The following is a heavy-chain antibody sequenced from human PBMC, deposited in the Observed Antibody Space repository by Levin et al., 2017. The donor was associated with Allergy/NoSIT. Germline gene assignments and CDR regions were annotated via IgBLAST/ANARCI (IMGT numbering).Heavy chain of an antibody. J-gene: IGHJ3*01. CDR2: IDDSGSV. D-gene: IGHD3-10*01. CDR3: ARDYFGSQASWVGFDV. Sequence: SETLSLTCSVSAGCVSSTTSFWNWLRQSPGKGLEWVGYIDDSGSVKYNPSLKSRLTLSIDSSKNYFSLKLTSVTAADTAVYYCARDYFGSQASWVGFDVWGQGTMVTVSS. V-gene: IGHV4-61*03. CDR1: AGCVSSTTSF.